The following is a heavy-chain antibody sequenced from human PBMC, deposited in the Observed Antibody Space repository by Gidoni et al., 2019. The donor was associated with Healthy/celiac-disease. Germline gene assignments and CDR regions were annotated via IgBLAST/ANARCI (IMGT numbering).Heavy chain of an antibody. CDR1: GGSISSYY. V-gene: IGHV4-59*08. D-gene: IGHD1-26*01. J-gene: IGHJ4*02. CDR2: IYYSGST. Sequence: QVQLQESGPGLVKPSETLSLTCTVSGGSISSYYWSWIRQPPGKGLEWIGYIYYSGSTNYNPSLKSRVTISVDTSKNQFSLKLSSVTAADTAVYYCASGYGGSPGRFGYWGQGTLVTVSS. CDR3: ASGYGGSPGRFGY.